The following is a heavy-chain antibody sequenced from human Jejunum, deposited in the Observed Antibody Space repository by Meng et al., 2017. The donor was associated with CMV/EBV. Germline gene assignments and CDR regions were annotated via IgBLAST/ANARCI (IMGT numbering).Heavy chain of an antibody. CDR3: AKQGDPSAYFSDF. V-gene: IGHV3-30*02. J-gene: IGHJ4*02. Sequence: SGFSFSSFGMHWVRQAPGKGLEWVAYIRYDLATKYYVDSVKGRFTISRDNSRNSVSLQMNSLRDDDTAIYYCAKQGDPSAYFSDFWGEGTMVTVSS. CDR2: IRYDLATK. CDR1: GFSFSSFG. D-gene: IGHD3-10*01.